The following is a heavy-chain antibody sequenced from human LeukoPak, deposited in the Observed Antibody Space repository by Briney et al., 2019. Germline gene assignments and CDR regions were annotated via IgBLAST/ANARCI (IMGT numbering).Heavy chain of an antibody. CDR3: ARNYTSGGIDY. Sequence: GASVKVSCKTSGYTFTSFGLSWVRQAPGQGLEWMGWISTHNGYTIYAQKLQGRVTMTTDTSTSTAYRELRSLRSDDTAVYYCARNYTSGGIDYWGQGTLVIVSS. CDR2: ISTHNGYT. V-gene: IGHV1-18*01. J-gene: IGHJ4*02. CDR1: GYTFTSFG. D-gene: IGHD6-19*01.